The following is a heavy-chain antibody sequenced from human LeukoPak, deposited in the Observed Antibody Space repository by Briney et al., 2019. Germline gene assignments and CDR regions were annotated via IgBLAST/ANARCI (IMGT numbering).Heavy chain of an antibody. D-gene: IGHD5-12*01. V-gene: IGHV3-21*01. CDR1: GFVFRSYP. Sequence: GGSLRLSCAASGFVFRSYPMQWVRQAPGKGLEWVSGITYNSGYVEYADSVKGRFTISRDNAKNSLYLQMNILRAEDTAVYYCAREVLRYSGDDFDENWFDPWGQGTLVIVSS. J-gene: IGHJ5*02. CDR2: ITYNSGYV. CDR3: AREVLRYSGDDFDENWFDP.